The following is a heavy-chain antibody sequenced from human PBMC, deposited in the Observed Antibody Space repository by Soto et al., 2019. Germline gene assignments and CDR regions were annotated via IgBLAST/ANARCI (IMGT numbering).Heavy chain of an antibody. CDR3: ARGVSAGVDN. CDR2: MEPSTGRT. J-gene: IGHJ4*02. Sequence: SIYMYWVQKNAGQELEWMGWMEPSTGRTGYAQKFQGRVTMTRDTSINTAYMELTTLTSDDTAFYYCARGVSAGVDNWGEGTLVTVS. CDR1: SIY. V-gene: IGHV1-8*01. D-gene: IGHD6-19*01.